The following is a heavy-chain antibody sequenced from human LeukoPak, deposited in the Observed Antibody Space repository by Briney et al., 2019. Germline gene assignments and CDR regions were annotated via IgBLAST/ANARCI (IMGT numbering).Heavy chain of an antibody. V-gene: IGHV3-23*01. Sequence: GGSLRLSCAASGFTFRIYAMSWVRQAPGKGLEWVSTISGSDGSTNYADSVKGRFSISRDNSKNTLYLQIKSLRAEDTAVYYCAKELYGWYYDYWGQGTLVTVSS. D-gene: IGHD6-19*01. CDR1: GFTFRIYA. CDR2: ISGSDGST. J-gene: IGHJ4*02. CDR3: AKELYGWYYDY.